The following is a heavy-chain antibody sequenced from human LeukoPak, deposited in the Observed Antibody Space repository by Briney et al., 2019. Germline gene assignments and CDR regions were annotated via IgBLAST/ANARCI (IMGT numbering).Heavy chain of an antibody. CDR1: GFTFSSYG. CDR3: AKDKYDILTGYAN. V-gene: IGHV3-30*18. Sequence: PGGSLRLSCAASGFTFSSYGMHWVRQAPGKGLEWVAVISYDGSNKYYADSVKGRFTISRDNSKNTLYLQMNSLRAEDTAVYYCAKDKYDILTGYANWGQGTLVTVSS. J-gene: IGHJ4*02. D-gene: IGHD3-9*01. CDR2: ISYDGSNK.